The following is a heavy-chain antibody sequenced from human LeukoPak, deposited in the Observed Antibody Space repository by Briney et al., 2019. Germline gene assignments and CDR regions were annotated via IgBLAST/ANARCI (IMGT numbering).Heavy chain of an antibody. D-gene: IGHD1-26*01. V-gene: IGHV3-23*01. CDR3: AKDTRYSGSYYFVFDY. Sequence: GGSLRLSCAASGFTFSSYAMSWVRQAPGKGLEWVSAISSSGGSTYYADSVKGRFTISRDNSKNTLYLQMNSLRAEDTAVYYCAKDTRYSGSYYFVFDYWGQGTLVTVSP. CDR1: GFTFSSYA. J-gene: IGHJ4*02. CDR2: ISSSGGST.